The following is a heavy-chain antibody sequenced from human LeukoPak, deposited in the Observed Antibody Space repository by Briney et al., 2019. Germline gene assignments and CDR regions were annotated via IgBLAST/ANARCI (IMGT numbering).Heavy chain of an antibody. CDR3: ARKGRYDILTPFQH. CDR1: GGSFSGYY. Sequence: SETLSLTCAVYGGSFSGYYWSWIRQPPGRGLEWIGEINYSGSTNYNPSLKSRVTISVDTSKNQFSLKLSSVTAADTAMYYCARKGRYDILTPFQHWGQGTLVTVSS. D-gene: IGHD3-9*01. V-gene: IGHV4-34*01. CDR2: INYSGST. J-gene: IGHJ1*01.